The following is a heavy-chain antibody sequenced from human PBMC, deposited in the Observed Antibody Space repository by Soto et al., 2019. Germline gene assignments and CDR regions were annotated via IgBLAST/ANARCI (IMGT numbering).Heavy chain of an antibody. V-gene: IGHV4-59*01. CDR3: ARGSTVARPRVYFDV. J-gene: IGHJ4*02. D-gene: IGHD6-6*01. CDR1: GCSISSYY. Sequence: LETLSLTCSVSGCSISSYYWSWIRLPPEKGLEWIGYIYYGGNTYYNPSLKRRITISVDTSKDQFSLKLSSVTAADSAVYYCARGSTVARPRVYFDVWGQGAQVTVSS. CDR2: IYYGGNT.